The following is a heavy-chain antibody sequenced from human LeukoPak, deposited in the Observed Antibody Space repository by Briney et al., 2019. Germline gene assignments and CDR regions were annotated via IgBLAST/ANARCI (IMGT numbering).Heavy chain of an antibody. CDR2: IYYSGST. J-gene: IGHJ6*02. CDR3: ARGGGYDYHPGDGMDV. D-gene: IGHD5-12*01. Sequence: PSQTLSLTCTVSGGSISSGGYYWSWIRQHPGKGLEWIGYIYYSGSTYYNPSLKSRVTISVDTSKNQFSLKLSSVTAADTAVYYCARGGGYDYHPGDGMDVWGQGTTVTVSS. CDR1: GGSISSGGYY. V-gene: IGHV4-31*03.